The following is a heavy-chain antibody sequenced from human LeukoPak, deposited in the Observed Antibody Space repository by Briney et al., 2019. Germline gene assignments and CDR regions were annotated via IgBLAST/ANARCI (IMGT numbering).Heavy chain of an antibody. Sequence: GGSLRLSCAASGFTFSDYYMSWIRQAPGRGLEWVSYISSSGSTIYYADFVKGRFTISRDNAKNSLYLQMNSLRAEDTAVYYCARGRYDFWSGYYEGDYFDYWGQGTLVTVSS. J-gene: IGHJ4*02. CDR3: ARGRYDFWSGYYEGDYFDY. D-gene: IGHD3-3*01. CDR2: ISSSGSTI. V-gene: IGHV3-11*04. CDR1: GFTFSDYY.